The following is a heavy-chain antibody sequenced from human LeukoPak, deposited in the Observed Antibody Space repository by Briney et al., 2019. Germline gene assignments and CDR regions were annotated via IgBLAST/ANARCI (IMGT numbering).Heavy chain of an antibody. Sequence: GGSLRLSCVTSGITFSNTWMSWVRQSPGKGLEWVSYISSSGSTIYYAGSVKGRFTISRDNAKNSLYLQMNSLRAEDTAVYYCARWRNVRDGYNYQALFDYWGQGTLVTVSS. J-gene: IGHJ4*02. CDR1: GITFSNTW. CDR3: ARWRNVRDGYNYQALFDY. CDR2: ISSSGSTI. D-gene: IGHD5-24*01. V-gene: IGHV3-11*04.